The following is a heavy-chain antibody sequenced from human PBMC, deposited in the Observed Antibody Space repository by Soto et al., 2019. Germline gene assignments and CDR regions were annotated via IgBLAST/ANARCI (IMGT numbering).Heavy chain of an antibody. J-gene: IGHJ4*02. D-gene: IGHD2-2*01. Sequence: PGGSLRLSCAASGFTFNNYAMGWVRQAPGKGLEWVSAITGSGSDTYYVDSVKGRFTISRDNSKSTLYLQVNSLRAEDTAVYYCAKLGSSSWSPHYYFDYWGQGTLVTVSS. CDR3: AKLGSSSWSPHYYFDY. V-gene: IGHV3-23*01. CDR2: ITGSGSDT. CDR1: GFTFNNYA.